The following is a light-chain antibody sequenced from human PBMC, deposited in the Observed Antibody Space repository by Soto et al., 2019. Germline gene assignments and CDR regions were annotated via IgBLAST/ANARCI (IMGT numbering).Light chain of an antibody. CDR1: NSDVGGDYL. Sequence: QSALTQPASVSGSPGQSITISCTGTNSDVGGDYLVSWYQQHPAKAPKLIIFDVINRPSGVSNRFSGSKSGSTASLTISGLQSEDEGVYYCSSYTSTNTLLFGGGTKLTVL. CDR2: DVI. J-gene: IGLJ2*01. V-gene: IGLV2-14*03. CDR3: SSYTSTNTLL.